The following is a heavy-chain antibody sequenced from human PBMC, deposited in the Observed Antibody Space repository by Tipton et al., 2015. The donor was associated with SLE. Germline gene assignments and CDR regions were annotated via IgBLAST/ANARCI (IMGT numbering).Heavy chain of an antibody. D-gene: IGHD2-21*02. CDR1: GYTFTSYG. V-gene: IGHV1-18*01. J-gene: IGHJ2*01. Sequence: QLVQSGAEVKKPGASVKVSCKASGYTFTSYGISWVRQAPGQGLEWMGWISVYNGNTNYAQKLQGRVTMTTDTSTSTAYMELRSLRSDDTAVYYCASLYLAYCGGDCYSKHWYFDLWGRGTLVTVSS. CDR2: ISVYNGNT. CDR3: ASLYLAYCGGDCYSKHWYFDL.